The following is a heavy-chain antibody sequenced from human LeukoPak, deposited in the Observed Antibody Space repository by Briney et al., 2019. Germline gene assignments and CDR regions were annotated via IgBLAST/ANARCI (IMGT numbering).Heavy chain of an antibody. CDR2: VSPSGGST. CDR1: GFTFSSYA. V-gene: IGHV3-23*01. J-gene: IGHJ5*02. Sequence: GGSLRLSCAASGFTFSSYAMNWVRQAPGKGLEWVSNVSPSGGSTYYADSVKGRFTISRDNSKNTLYLQVNSLRAEDTAVYYCAKDRYSRSYYTNNWFDPWGQGTLVTVSS. CDR3: AKDRYSRSYYTNNWFDP. D-gene: IGHD1-26*01.